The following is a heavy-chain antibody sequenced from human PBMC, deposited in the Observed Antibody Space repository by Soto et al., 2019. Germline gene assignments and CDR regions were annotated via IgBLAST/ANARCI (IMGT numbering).Heavy chain of an antibody. CDR1: GGSFSGYY. J-gene: IGHJ4*02. CDR2: INHSGST. V-gene: IGHV4-34*01. CDR3: ARGTTVVTFDY. Sequence: SETLSLTCAVYGGSFSGYYWSWIRQPPGKGLEWIGEINHSGSTNYNPSLKSRVTISVDTSKNQFSLKLSSVTAADTAVYYCARGTTVVTFDYWGQGTMVTVYS. D-gene: IGHD4-17*01.